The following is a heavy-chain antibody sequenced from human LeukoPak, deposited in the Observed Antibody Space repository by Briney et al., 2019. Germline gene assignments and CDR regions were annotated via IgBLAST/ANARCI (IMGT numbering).Heavy chain of an antibody. CDR2: IKQDGSDK. V-gene: IGHV3-7*01. Sequence: GGSLILSCAASGFTFSSYWMSWVRQAPGKGLEWVANIKQDGSDKYYVDSVKGRFTISRDNAKNSLYLQMNSLRAEDTAVYYCARDCSSTSCYGAYYYGMDVWGQGTTVTVSS. J-gene: IGHJ6*02. CDR3: ARDCSSTSCYGAYYYGMDV. CDR1: GFTFSSYW. D-gene: IGHD2-2*01.